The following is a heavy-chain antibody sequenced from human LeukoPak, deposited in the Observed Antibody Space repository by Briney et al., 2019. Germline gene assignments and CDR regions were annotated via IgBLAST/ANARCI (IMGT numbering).Heavy chain of an antibody. CDR2: IIPILGIA. J-gene: IGHJ4*02. CDR3: ARTTIFGVVPLDY. V-gene: IGHV1-69*04. D-gene: IGHD3-3*01. Sequence: ASVTVSCKASGGTFSSYATSWVQQAPGQGREWMGRIIPILGIANYAQKFQGRVTITADKSTSTAYMELSSLRSEDTAVYYCARTTIFGVVPLDYWGQGTLVTVSS. CDR1: GGTFSSYA.